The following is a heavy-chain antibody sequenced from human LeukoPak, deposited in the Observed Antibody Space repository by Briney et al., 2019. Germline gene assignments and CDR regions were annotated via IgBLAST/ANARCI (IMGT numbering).Heavy chain of an antibody. Sequence: PGGSLRLSCAASGFTFSTYWMHWVRQAPGKGLVWVSRINTDGTTTTYADSVKGRFTISRDNAKNTLHLQMNSLRAEDTAVYYCAREYSSGYLPWGQGTLVTVSS. CDR1: GFTFSTYW. CDR3: AREYSSGYLP. D-gene: IGHD3-22*01. J-gene: IGHJ5*02. CDR2: INTDGTTT. V-gene: IGHV3-74*01.